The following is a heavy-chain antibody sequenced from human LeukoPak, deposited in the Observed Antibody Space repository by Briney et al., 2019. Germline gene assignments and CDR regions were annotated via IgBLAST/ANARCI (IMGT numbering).Heavy chain of an antibody. J-gene: IGHJ4*02. CDR1: GGSISSSIYY. CDR3: ARQKAYSDYVSD. V-gene: IGHV4-39*01. D-gene: IGHD4-11*01. CDR2: VYYNGDT. Sequence: PSETLSLTCTVSGGSISSSIYYWGWIRQPPGKGLEWIGSVYYNGDTYYTPSLKSRATTSIDTSRNHFSLKLSSVTAADMAIYYCARQKAYSDYVSDWGQGTLVTVSS.